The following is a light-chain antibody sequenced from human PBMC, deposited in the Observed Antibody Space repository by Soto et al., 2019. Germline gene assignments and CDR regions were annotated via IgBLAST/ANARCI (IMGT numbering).Light chain of an antibody. CDR1: SSDVGAYTS. J-gene: IGLJ1*01. Sequence: QSVLTQPASVSGSPGQSITISCTGTSSDVGAYTSVSWYQQHPGKAPKLIIYEVSNRPPGISTPFSGSKYASTASLTISGLQAEDAAHYYCSSYTSENWDYVFANGTKVTV. V-gene: IGLV2-14*01. CDR3: SSYTSENWDYV. CDR2: EVS.